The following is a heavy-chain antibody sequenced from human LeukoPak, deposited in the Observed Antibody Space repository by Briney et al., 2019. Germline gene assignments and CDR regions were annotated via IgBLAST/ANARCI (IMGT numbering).Heavy chain of an antibody. CDR2: INPNSGGT. D-gene: IGHD3-10*01. V-gene: IGHV1-2*04. CDR3: ARGRPMVRGVTDLYYFDY. Sequence: ASVKVSCKASGYTFTGYYMHWVRQAPGRGLEWMGWINPNSGGTNYAQKFQGWVTMTRDTSISTAYMELSRLRSDDTAVYYCARGRPMVRGVTDLYYFDYWGQGTLVTVSS. J-gene: IGHJ4*02. CDR1: GYTFTGYY.